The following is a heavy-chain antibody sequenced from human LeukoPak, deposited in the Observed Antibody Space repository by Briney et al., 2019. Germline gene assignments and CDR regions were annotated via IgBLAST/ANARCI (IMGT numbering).Heavy chain of an antibody. J-gene: IGHJ4*02. D-gene: IGHD6-13*01. CDR2: ISGSGDNT. V-gene: IGHV3-23*01. Sequence: PGGSLRLSCAASGFTFSSYAMSWVRQTPGKGLEWVSVISGSGDNTYYADSVKGRFTISRDNSKNTIYLQMNSLRAEDTALYYCAKAAAAPGFDFWGQGTLVTVSS. CDR1: GFTFSSYA. CDR3: AKAAAAPGFDF.